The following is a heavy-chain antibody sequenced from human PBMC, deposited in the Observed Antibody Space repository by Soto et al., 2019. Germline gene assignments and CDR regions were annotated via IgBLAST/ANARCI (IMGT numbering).Heavy chain of an antibody. V-gene: IGHV4-30-4*01. CDR2: IYKSATT. CDR1: GDSLSTVDYF. J-gene: IGHJ5*01. D-gene: IGHD2-15*01. Sequence: QVQLLESGPGLVKPSQTLSLTCSVSGDSLSTVDYFWAWIRQPPGQALEYIGYIYKSATTYYNPSFESRVATALDTSKSQFSLNVTSVTAADTAVYFCARGRYCLTGRCFPNWFDSWGQGTLVTVSS. CDR3: ARGRYCLTGRCFPNWFDS.